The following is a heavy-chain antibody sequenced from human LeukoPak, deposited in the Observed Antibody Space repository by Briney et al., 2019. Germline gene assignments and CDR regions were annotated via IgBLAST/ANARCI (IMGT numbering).Heavy chain of an antibody. V-gene: IGHV3-23*01. Sequence: GGSLRLSCAASGFTFSSYAMSWVRQAPGKGLEWVSAISGSGGSTYYADSVKGRFTISRDNAKNTLYLQMNSLRAEDTAVYYCARGGGYSYGSFDYWGQGTLVTVSS. J-gene: IGHJ4*02. CDR3: ARGGGYSYGSFDY. D-gene: IGHD5-18*01. CDR1: GFTFSSYA. CDR2: ISGSGGST.